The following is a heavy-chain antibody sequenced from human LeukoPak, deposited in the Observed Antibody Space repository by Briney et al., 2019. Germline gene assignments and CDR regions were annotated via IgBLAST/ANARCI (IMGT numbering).Heavy chain of an antibody. Sequence: SETLSLTCTVSGGSISSSSYYWGWIRQPPGKGLEWIGSIYYSGSTYYNPSLKSRVTISVETSKNQFSLKLSSVTAADTAVYYCARGCVDAFDIWGQGTMVTVSS. CDR1: GGSISSSSYY. D-gene: IGHD4/OR15-4a*01. V-gene: IGHV4-39*07. CDR2: IYYSGST. J-gene: IGHJ3*02. CDR3: ARGCVDAFDI.